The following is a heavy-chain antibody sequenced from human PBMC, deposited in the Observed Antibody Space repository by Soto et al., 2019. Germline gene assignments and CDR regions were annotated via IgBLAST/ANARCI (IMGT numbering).Heavy chain of an antibody. CDR3: ATSQGGFLEWLPPYYYYGMDV. V-gene: IGHV1-69*13. CDR1: GGTFSSYA. Sequence: ASVKVSCKASGGTFSSYAISWVRQAPGQGLEWMGGIIPIFGTANYAQKFQGRVTITADESTSTAYMELSSLRSEDTAVYYCATSQGGFLEWLPPYYYYGMDVWGQGTTVTVSS. CDR2: IIPIFGTA. D-gene: IGHD3-3*01. J-gene: IGHJ6*02.